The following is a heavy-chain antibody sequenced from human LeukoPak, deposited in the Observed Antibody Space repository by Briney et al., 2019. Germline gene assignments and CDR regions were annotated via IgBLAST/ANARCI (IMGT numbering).Heavy chain of an antibody. CDR2: VRHDGTDK. Sequence: GGSLRLSCAASGFTFSSYGMHWVRQAPGKGLEWVAFVRHDGTDKFYADSVKGRFTISRDNAKNSLYLQMNSLRAEDTAVYYCAREGGSGVPAATTPPWNWFDPWGQGTLVTVSS. CDR1: GFTFSSYG. J-gene: IGHJ5*02. V-gene: IGHV3-30*02. D-gene: IGHD2-2*01. CDR3: AREGGSGVPAATTPPWNWFDP.